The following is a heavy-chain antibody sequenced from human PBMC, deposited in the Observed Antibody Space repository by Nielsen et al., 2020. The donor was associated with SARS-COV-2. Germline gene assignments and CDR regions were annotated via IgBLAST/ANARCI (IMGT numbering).Heavy chain of an antibody. CDR3: ARDGTAVAFYGMDV. D-gene: IGHD6-19*01. CDR2: ISWNSGSI. J-gene: IGHJ6*02. V-gene: IGHV3-9*01. Sequence: GGSLRLSCAASGFTFDDYAMHWVRQAPGKGLEWVSGISWNSGSIGYADSVKGRFTISRDNAKNSLYLQMNSLRAEDTAVYYCARDGTAVAFYGMDVWGQGTTVTVSS. CDR1: GFTFDDYA.